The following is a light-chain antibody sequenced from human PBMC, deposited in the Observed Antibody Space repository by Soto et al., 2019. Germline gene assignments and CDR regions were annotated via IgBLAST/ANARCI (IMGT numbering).Light chain of an antibody. Sequence: EIVVTESPGTLSLSPGERATLSCRASQSVSSNYLAWYQQKPGQAPRLLIYGASSRDSDVPDRFSGSGSGTEFPLIISGLEPEDFAMSTCQQYGSTPFTFGPGTKVAVK. CDR3: QQYGSTPFT. J-gene: IGKJ3*01. CDR1: QSVSSNY. V-gene: IGKV3-20*01. CDR2: GAS.